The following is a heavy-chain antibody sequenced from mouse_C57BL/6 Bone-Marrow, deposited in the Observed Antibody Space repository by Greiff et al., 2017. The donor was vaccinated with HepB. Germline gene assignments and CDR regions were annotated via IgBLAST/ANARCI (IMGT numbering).Heavy chain of an antibody. Sequence: QVQLQQSGPELVKPGASVKLSCKASGYTFTSYDINWVKQRPGQGLEWIGWIYPRDGSTKYNEKFKGKATLTVDTSSSTAYMELHSLTSEDSAVYFCARRFYDGYLYAMDYWGQGTSVTVSS. V-gene: IGHV1-85*01. J-gene: IGHJ4*01. CDR3: ARRFYDGYLYAMDY. CDR2: IYPRDGST. CDR1: GYTFTSYD. D-gene: IGHD2-3*01.